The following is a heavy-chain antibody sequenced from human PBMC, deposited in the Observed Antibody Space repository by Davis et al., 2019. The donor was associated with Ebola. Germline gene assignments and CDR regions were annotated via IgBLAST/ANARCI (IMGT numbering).Heavy chain of an antibody. CDR2: IWYDGSKK. D-gene: IGHD3-3*01. J-gene: IGHJ4*02. V-gene: IGHV3-33*08. CDR3: ARETYYDFWSGYRPAIDS. CDR1: GFTFSNYA. Sequence: PGGSLRLSCAASGFTFSNYAMHWVRQAPGKGLEWVALIWYDGSKKYYAESVKGRFTISRDDSKNTLYLQMNSLRAEDTAVYYCARETYYDFWSGYRPAIDSWGQGTLVTVSS.